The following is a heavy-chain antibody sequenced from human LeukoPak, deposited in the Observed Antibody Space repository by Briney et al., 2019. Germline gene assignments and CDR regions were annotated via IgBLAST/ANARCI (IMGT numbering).Heavy chain of an antibody. J-gene: IGHJ5*02. V-gene: IGHV4-34*01. D-gene: IGHD1-1*01. CDR3: ARDSIRVQTGTTP. Sequence: TLSLTCAVYGGSFSGYYWSWIRQPPGKGLERIGSIYYTGTTYYNPSLNYRVTISVDTSKNQFSLRLTSVTAADTAVYYCARDSIRVQTGTTPWGRGTLVTVSS. CDR2: IYYTGTT. CDR1: GGSFSGYY.